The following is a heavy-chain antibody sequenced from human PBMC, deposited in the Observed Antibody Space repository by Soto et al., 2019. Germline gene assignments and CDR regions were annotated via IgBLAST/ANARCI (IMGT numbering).Heavy chain of an antibody. J-gene: IGHJ4*02. CDR2: IYYTGRT. Sequence: PSETLSLTCTVSGGSVNSDNYYWSWVRQPPGKGLEWIGYIYYTGRTNYNPSLMSRVTISVDTSRNQFSLKLSSVTAADTAVFYCAREYSNSPEAFDYWGQGPLVTVSS. D-gene: IGHD6-6*01. CDR1: GGSVNSDNYY. CDR3: AREYSNSPEAFDY. V-gene: IGHV4-61*01.